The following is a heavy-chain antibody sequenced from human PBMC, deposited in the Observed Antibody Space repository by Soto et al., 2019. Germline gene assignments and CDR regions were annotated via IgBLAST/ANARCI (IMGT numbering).Heavy chain of an antibody. V-gene: IGHV1-8*02. CDR1: GYTFTDYD. CDR3: ARNLYTTGDFAH. Sequence: QVQLMQSGAEVRKPGASVKVSCKASGYTFTDYDINWVRQATGQGLEWLGWMTPNSGNTGYAQKFQGRVTMTRDTSRSTAYMELSSLTSEATAVYYCARNLYTTGDFAHWGQGTLVTVSS. J-gene: IGHJ4*02. CDR2: MTPNSGNT. D-gene: IGHD4-17*01.